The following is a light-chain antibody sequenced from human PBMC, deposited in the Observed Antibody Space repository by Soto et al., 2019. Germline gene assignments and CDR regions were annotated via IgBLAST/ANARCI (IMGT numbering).Light chain of an antibody. J-gene: IGKJ3*01. CDR3: QHYSNWPPT. V-gene: IGKV3-15*01. Sequence: EMVMTQSPATLSVSPGERVTLSCRASESVHRNLAWYQQKPGQGPSLLIYYASTRPTGVPDRFTGSGSGTEFTPTISSRQSEDFGVYHCQHYSNWPPTFGPGTKVEIK. CDR1: ESVHRN. CDR2: YAS.